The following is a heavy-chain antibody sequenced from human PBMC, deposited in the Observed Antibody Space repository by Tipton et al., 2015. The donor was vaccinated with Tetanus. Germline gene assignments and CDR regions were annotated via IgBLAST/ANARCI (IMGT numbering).Heavy chain of an antibody. J-gene: IGHJ4*02. D-gene: IGHD4-23*01. V-gene: IGHV4-38-2*01. CDR2: IFHRGST. Sequence: TLSLTCSVTDYSISTGYYWGWIRQPPGKGLEWIGSIFHRGSTYYNASLKSRVTISVDTPKTQFSLKLSSVTAADTAVYYCARGILGGNSGSTFDYWGQGTLVTVSS. CDR1: DYSISTGYY. CDR3: ARGILGGNSGSTFDY.